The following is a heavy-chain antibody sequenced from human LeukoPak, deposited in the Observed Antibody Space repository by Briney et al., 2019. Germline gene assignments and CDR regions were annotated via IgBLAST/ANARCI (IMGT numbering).Heavy chain of an antibody. Sequence: ASVKVSCKASGYTFTSYGISWVRQAPGQGLEWMGGIIPIFGAANYAQKFQGKVTITADESTSTAYMELSGLRSEDAAVYYCARGWDYDSGGRPTAYVYWGQGTLVSVSS. CDR2: IIPIFGAA. CDR3: ARGWDYDSGGRPTAYVY. CDR1: GYTFTSYG. D-gene: IGHD3-22*01. V-gene: IGHV1-69*13. J-gene: IGHJ4*02.